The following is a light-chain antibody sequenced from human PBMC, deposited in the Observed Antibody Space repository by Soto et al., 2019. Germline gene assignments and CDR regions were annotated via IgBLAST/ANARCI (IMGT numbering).Light chain of an antibody. CDR2: DVS. CDR1: SSDVGAYNH. V-gene: IGLV2-14*01. CDR3: SSYTSATTYV. J-gene: IGLJ1*01. Sequence: QSALTQPASVSGSPGQSITISCTGTSSDVGAYNHDSWYQQYPGEAPKVIIYDVSHRPAGVSNRFSGSKSGNTASLTISVLQTQDEADYYCSSYTSATTYVLGTGTKLTVL.